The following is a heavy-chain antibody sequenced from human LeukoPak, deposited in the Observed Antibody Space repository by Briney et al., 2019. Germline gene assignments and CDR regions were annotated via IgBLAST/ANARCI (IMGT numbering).Heavy chain of an antibody. CDR1: GFTFDDYA. CDR2: ISWNSGSI. CDR3: AKDGNYDSSGYYPYYFDY. Sequence: GRSLRLSCAASGFTFDDYAMHWVRQAPGKGLEWVSGISWNSGSIGYADSVKGRFTISRDNAKNSLYLQMNSLRAEDTALYYCAKDGNYDSSGYYPYYFDYWGQGTLVTVSS. D-gene: IGHD3-22*01. V-gene: IGHV3-9*01. J-gene: IGHJ4*02.